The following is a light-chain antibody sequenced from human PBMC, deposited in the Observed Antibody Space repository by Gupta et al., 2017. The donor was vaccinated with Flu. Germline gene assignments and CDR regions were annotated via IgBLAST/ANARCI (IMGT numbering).Light chain of an antibody. J-gene: IGLJ1*01. V-gene: IGLV1-44*01. CDR1: RSNIGVNS. Sequence: QSVLTQPPSASGTPGERVTISCSGSRSNIGVNSVNWYQQLPGTSPKLLIFSIDQRPSGAPDQFSGSKSGTSAFLAISGLQSEDEADYYCAAWDDSLNVYVFGTGTKVTVL. CDR3: AAWDDSLNVYV. CDR2: SID.